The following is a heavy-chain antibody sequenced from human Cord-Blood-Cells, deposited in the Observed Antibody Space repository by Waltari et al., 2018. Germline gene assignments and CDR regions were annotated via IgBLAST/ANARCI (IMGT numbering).Heavy chain of an antibody. V-gene: IGHV3-7*01. Sequence: EVQLVESGGGLVQPGGSLRLSCAASGLTFSSILMTWVPQAPGKGLEWVANIKKDGSEKYYVDSVKGRFTISRDNAKNSLYLQMNSLRAEDTAVYYCARDWGPWELLDYWGQGTLVTVSS. CDR2: IKKDGSEK. CDR3: ARDWGPWELLDY. D-gene: IGHD1-26*01. J-gene: IGHJ4*02. CDR1: GLTFSSIL.